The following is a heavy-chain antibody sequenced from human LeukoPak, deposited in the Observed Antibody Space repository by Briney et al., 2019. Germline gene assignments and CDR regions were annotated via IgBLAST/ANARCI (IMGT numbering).Heavy chain of an antibody. Sequence: SETLSLTCTVSGGSISSGDYYWSWIRQPPGKGLEWIGYIYYSGSTYYNPSLKSRVTISVDTSKNQFSLKLSSVTAADTAVYYCARDLGYWHNFDYWGQGTLVTVSS. CDR2: IYYSGST. D-gene: IGHD2-8*02. J-gene: IGHJ4*02. CDR3: ARDLGYWHNFDY. CDR1: GGSISSGDYY. V-gene: IGHV4-30-4*08.